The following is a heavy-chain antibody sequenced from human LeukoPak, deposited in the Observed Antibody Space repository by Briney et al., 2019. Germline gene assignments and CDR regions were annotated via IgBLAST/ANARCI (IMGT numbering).Heavy chain of an antibody. J-gene: IGHJ3*02. CDR2: ISSSSSYI. Sequence: PGGSLRLSCAASGFTFSSYSMNWVRQAPGKGLEWVSSISSSSSYIYYADSVKGRFTISRDNAKNSLYLQMNSLRAEDTAVYYCARPTYYDSSGYYNLGDAFDIWGQGTMVTVPS. CDR1: GFTFSSYS. CDR3: ARPTYYDSSGYYNLGDAFDI. D-gene: IGHD3-22*01. V-gene: IGHV3-21*01.